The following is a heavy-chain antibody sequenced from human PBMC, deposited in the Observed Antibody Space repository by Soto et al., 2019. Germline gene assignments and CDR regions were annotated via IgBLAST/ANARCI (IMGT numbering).Heavy chain of an antibody. CDR1: GFTVSNNY. J-gene: IGHJ4*02. CDR3: GRGRGGGGY. V-gene: IGHV3-53*01. CDR2: IYSGGYT. D-gene: IGHD3-10*01. Sequence: EVQLVESGGGLIQPGGSLRLSCAVSGFTVSNNYMSWVRQAPGKGLEGVSVIYSGGYTAYGDSVKGRFTISRDNSKNKLCLQIKSRRAAATAGVCWGRGRGGGGYWGQGTLVTVSS.